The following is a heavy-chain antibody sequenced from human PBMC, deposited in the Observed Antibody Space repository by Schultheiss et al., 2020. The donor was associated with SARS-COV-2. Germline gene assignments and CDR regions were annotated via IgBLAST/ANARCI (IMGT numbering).Heavy chain of an antibody. Sequence: SETLSLTCAVSGYSISSGYYWGWIRQPPGKGLEWIGSIYYSGSTYYNPSLKSRVTISVDTSKNQFSLKLSSVTAADTAVYYCARRTGLLRPPDYWGQGTLVTVSS. CDR3: ARRTGLLRPPDY. CDR1: GYSISSGYY. V-gene: IGHV4-38-2*01. CDR2: IYYSGST. J-gene: IGHJ4*02. D-gene: IGHD2/OR15-2a*01.